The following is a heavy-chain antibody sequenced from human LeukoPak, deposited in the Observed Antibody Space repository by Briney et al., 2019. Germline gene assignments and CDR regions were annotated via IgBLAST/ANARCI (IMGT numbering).Heavy chain of an antibody. CDR2: ISSNGGST. CDR1: GFTFSSYA. D-gene: IGHD4-17*01. Sequence: GGSLRLSCAASGFTFSSYAMHWVRQAPGKGLEYVSAISSNGGSTYYANSVKGRFTISRDNSKNTLYLQMGSLRAEGMAVYYCARGLMTTSHMDVWGKGTTVTVSS. J-gene: IGHJ6*03. CDR3: ARGLMTTSHMDV. V-gene: IGHV3-64*01.